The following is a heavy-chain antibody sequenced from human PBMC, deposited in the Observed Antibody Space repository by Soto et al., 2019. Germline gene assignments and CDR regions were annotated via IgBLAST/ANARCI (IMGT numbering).Heavy chain of an antibody. CDR3: ARGKTTVTTVPYYYYYGMDV. CDR2: MNPNSRNT. CDR1: GYTFTSYD. J-gene: IGHJ6*02. Sequence: QVQLVQSGAEVKKPGASVKVSCKASGYTFTSYDINWVRQATGQGLEWMGWMNPNSRNTGYAQKFQGRVTMTRNTSISTAYMELSSLRSEDTAVYYCARGKTTVTTVPYYYYYGMDVWGQGTTVTVSS. V-gene: IGHV1-8*01. D-gene: IGHD4-17*01.